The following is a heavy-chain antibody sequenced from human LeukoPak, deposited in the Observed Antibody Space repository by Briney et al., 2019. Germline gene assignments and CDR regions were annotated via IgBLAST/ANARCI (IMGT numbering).Heavy chain of an antibody. J-gene: IGHJ4*02. CDR3: ARADYGDYPFDY. Sequence: PGGSLRLSCAASGFTFSSYSMNWVRQAPGKGLEWVSSISSGSSYIYYADSLKGRFTISRDNAKNSLYLQMNSLRAEDTALYYCARADYGDYPFDYWGQGTLVTVSS. V-gene: IGHV3-21*04. D-gene: IGHD4-17*01. CDR2: ISSGSSYI. CDR1: GFTFSSYS.